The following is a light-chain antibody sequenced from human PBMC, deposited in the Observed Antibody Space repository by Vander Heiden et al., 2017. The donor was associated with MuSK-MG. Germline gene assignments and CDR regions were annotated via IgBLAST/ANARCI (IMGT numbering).Light chain of an antibody. Sequence: DPPMNPSPSSLSASVGDRVTITCRASQSINNYLNWYQQKPGKAPKLLIYGTSSLQSGVPSRFSGSGSGTDFTLTISSLQPEDFATYYCQQSYSSLWTFGQGTKVEIK. CDR2: GTS. V-gene: IGKV1-39*01. CDR1: QSINNY. CDR3: QQSYSSLWT. J-gene: IGKJ1*01.